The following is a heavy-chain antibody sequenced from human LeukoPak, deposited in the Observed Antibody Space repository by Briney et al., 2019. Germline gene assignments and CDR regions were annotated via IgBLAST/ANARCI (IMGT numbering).Heavy chain of an antibody. Sequence: PSETLSLTCAVYGGSFSNYYWSWIRQPPGKWLESIGEINHSGSTNYNPSLKSRVTISVDTSKNHFSLKLSSVTAADTAVYYCARAGQGDFWSGLRYFDYWGQGTLVTVSS. CDR3: ARAGQGDFWSGLRYFDY. CDR2: INHSGST. V-gene: IGHV4-34*01. D-gene: IGHD3-3*01. CDR1: GGSFSNYY. J-gene: IGHJ4*02.